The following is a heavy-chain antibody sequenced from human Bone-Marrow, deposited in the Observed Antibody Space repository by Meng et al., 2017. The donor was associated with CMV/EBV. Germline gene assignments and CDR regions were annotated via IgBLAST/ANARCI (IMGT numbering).Heavy chain of an antibody. J-gene: IGHJ3*02. Sequence: GESLKISCAASGFTFNSYSMNWVRQAPGKGLEWVSSISSSSSYIYYADSVKGRFTISRDNAKNSLYLQMSSLRAEDTAVYYCATIEAIGPENQGDAFDIWGQGPMVTVSS. CDR3: ATIEAIGPENQGDAFDI. CDR2: ISSSSSYI. V-gene: IGHV3-21*01. D-gene: IGHD1-14*01. CDR1: GFTFNSYS.